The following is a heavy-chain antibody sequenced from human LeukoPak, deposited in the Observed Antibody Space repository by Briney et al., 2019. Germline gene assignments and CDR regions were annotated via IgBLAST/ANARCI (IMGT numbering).Heavy chain of an antibody. J-gene: IGHJ4*02. CDR1: GFTFSNYA. CDR3: ARDQGAWGYGYNFDY. D-gene: IGHD3-16*01. Sequence: GGSLRLSCAASGFTFSNYAMSWIRQDPEKGLEWVSTISASGDKTYYADSVRGRFTISRDNSKNTLHLQMISLRAEDTAVYYCARDQGAWGYGYNFDYWGQGTLVTVSS. CDR2: ISASGDKT. V-gene: IGHV3-23*01.